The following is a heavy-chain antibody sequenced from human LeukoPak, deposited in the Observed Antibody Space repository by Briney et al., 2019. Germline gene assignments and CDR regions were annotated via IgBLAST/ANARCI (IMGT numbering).Heavy chain of an antibody. V-gene: IGHV4-34*01. CDR3: ARGPLWLGDYVY. CDR2: INHSGST. CDR1: GGSFSGYY. D-gene: IGHD3-10*01. J-gene: IGHJ4*02. Sequence: PSETLSLTCAVYGGSFSGYYWSWIRQPPGKGLEWIGEINHSGSTNYNPSLKSRVTISVDTSKNQLSLKLSSVTAADTAVYYCARGPLWLGDYVYWGQGTLVTVSS.